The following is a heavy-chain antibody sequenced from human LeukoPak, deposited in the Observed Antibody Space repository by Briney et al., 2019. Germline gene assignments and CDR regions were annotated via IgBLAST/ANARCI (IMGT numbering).Heavy chain of an antibody. J-gene: IGHJ4*02. D-gene: IGHD3-10*01. Sequence: SVKVSCKASGGTFSSYAISWVRQAPGQGLEWMGGIIPLFGTPNYAQKFQGRVTITADISTTTVYMDLNSLRSEDTAVYYCAAMYTVREVIIGDDYWGQGTLVTVSS. CDR2: IIPLFGTP. V-gene: IGHV1-69*06. CDR3: AAMYTVREVIIGDDY. CDR1: GGTFSSYA.